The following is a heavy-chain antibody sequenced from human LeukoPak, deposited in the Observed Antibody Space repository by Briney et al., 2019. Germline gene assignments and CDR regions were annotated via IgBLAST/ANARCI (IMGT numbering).Heavy chain of an antibody. CDR2: ISADGGST. Sequence: PGGSLRLSCVASGLNFDDSAMHWVRQAPGKGLEWVSLISADGGSTFSADSVKGRFSISRDNSKNSLYLQMNRLRSEDTAMYYCAKESGKFDYWGQGTLVAVSS. CDR3: AKESGKFDY. CDR1: GLNFDDSA. J-gene: IGHJ4*02. V-gene: IGHV3-43*02.